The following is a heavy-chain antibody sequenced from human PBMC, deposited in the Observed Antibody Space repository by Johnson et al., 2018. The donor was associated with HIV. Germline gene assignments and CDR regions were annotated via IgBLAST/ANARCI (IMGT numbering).Heavy chain of an antibody. Sequence: QVQLVESGGGVVRPGGSLRLSCAASGFTFSSYAMHWVRQAPGKGLEWVAVISYDGSNKYYADSVKGRFTISRDNSKNTLYLQMNSLRAEDTAVYYCAIVLRGRWTYYDILTGSTHADHDAFDIWGQGTMVTVSS. V-gene: IGHV3-30-3*01. J-gene: IGHJ3*02. CDR3: AIVLRGRWTYYDILTGSTHADHDAFDI. CDR2: ISYDGSNK. D-gene: IGHD3-9*01. CDR1: GFTFSSYA.